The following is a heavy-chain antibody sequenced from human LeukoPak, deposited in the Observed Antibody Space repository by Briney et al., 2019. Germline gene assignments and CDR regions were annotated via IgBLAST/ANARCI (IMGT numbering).Heavy chain of an antibody. CDR1: GFTFDDYG. Sequence: GGSLRLSCAASGFTFDDYGMTWVRQAPGKGLEWVSGINWNGGSTGYADSVKGRFTISRDNAQNSLDLQMNSLRAEDTALYYCARGASNYDFDYWGQGTLVTVS. CDR3: ARGASNYDFDY. J-gene: IGHJ4*02. D-gene: IGHD4-11*01. CDR2: INWNGGST. V-gene: IGHV3-20*04.